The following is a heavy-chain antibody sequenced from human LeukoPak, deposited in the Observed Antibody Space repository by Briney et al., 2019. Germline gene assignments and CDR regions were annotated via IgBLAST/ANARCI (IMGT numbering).Heavy chain of an antibody. D-gene: IGHD6-13*01. CDR2: INAGNGNT. V-gene: IGHV1-3*03. J-gene: IGHJ3*02. CDR3: ARDPYIAAAGFDAFDI. CDR1: GYTFTSYA. Sequence: GASVKVSCKASGYTFTSYAMHWVRQAPGQRLEWMGWINAGNGNTKYSQEFQGRVTITRDTSASTAYMELSSLRSEDMAVYYCARDPYIAAAGFDAFDIWGQGTMVTVSS.